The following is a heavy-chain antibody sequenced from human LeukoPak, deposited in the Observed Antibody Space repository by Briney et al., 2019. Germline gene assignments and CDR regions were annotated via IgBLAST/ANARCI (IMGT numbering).Heavy chain of an antibody. V-gene: IGHV1-2*02. CDR1: GYTFTHCF. CDR3: ARGISRWLQFPY. Sequence: ASVKVSCKPSGYTFTHCFMHWVRQAPGQGLEWMGWINPNSGDTKYTQNFQGRVTMTRDTSISTIYMELSRRTSDDTAVYYCARGISRWLQFPYWGQGTLVTVSS. D-gene: IGHD5-24*01. J-gene: IGHJ4*02. CDR2: INPNSGDT.